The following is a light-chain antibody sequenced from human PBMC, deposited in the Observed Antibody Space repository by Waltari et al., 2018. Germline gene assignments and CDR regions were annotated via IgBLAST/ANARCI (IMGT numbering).Light chain of an antibody. CDR2: GAS. CDR3: QQYNNWPPGDT. V-gene: IGKV3-15*01. CDR1: QSVSSN. Sequence: ETVMTQSPATLSVSPGERATLSCRASQSVSSNLAWYRQKPGQAPRLLIYGASTRATGIPARFSGSGSGTEFTLTISSLQSEDFAVYYCQQYNNWPPGDTFGQGTKLEIK. J-gene: IGKJ2*01.